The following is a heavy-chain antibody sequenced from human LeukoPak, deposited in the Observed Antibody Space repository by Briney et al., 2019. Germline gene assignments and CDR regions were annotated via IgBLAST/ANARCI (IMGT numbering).Heavy chain of an antibody. D-gene: IGHD2-2*02. V-gene: IGHV4-34*01. Sequence: AETLSLTCAVYGGSFSGYYWSWIRQPPGKGLEWIGEINHSGSTDYNPSLKSRVTISVDTSKNQFSLKLSSVTGADTAVYYCARPGAAIGKGYFQHWGQGTLVTVSS. CDR2: INHSGST. J-gene: IGHJ1*01. CDR1: GGSFSGYY. CDR3: ARPGAAIGKGYFQH.